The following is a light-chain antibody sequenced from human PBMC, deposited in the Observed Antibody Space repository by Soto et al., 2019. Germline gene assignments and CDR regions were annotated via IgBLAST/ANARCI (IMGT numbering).Light chain of an antibody. CDR1: QSVSSN. CDR2: GAS. V-gene: IGKV3-15*01. J-gene: IGKJ3*01. Sequence: VMTQSPATLSVSPGERATLSCRASQSVSSNLAWYQQKPGQAPRLLIYGASTRATGIPARFSGSGSGTEFTLTISSLQSEDFAVYYCQQYNNWPPFTFGPGTKVDIK. CDR3: QQYNNWPPFT.